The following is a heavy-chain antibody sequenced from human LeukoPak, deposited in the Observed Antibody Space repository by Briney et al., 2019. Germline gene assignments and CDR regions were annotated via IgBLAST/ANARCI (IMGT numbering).Heavy chain of an antibody. J-gene: IGHJ4*02. CDR2: IIPIFGTA. CDR1: GGTFSSYA. V-gene: IGHV1-69*05. CDR3: ARDLEGSGEADY. D-gene: IGHD3-3*01. Sequence: SVRVSCKASGGTFSSYAISWVRHAPGQGLEWMGGIIPIFGTANYAQKFQGRVTITTDESTSTAYMELSSLRSEDTAVYYCARDLEGSGEADYWGQGTLVTVSS.